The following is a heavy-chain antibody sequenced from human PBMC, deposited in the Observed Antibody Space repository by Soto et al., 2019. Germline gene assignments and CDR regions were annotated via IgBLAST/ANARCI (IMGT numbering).Heavy chain of an antibody. V-gene: IGHV4-59*11. D-gene: IGHD1-1*01. J-gene: IGHJ4*02. CDR1: GDSISSHY. Sequence: QVQLQESGPGLVKPSETLSLTCTVSGDSISSHYWSWIRQPPGRGLEWIGNVYYSGSTIYNPSLESRVTISVDRSNNQFSLKLRSVTAADAAVYYCARVRTVFDYWGQGILVTVSS. CDR2: VYYSGST. CDR3: ARVRTVFDY.